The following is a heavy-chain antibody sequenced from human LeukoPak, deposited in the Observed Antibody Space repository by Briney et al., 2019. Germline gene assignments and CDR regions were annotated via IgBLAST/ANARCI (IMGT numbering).Heavy chain of an antibody. J-gene: IGHJ6*02. CDR3: ASSISWEDYLYYYGMDV. CDR1: GFTFSNYG. D-gene: IGHD2-2*01. CDR2: ISYEGSNK. Sequence: GGALRLSCEASGFTFSNYGIHWVRQAPGKGLEGVAVISYEGSNKDYADSVKGRFTISRDNSKNTLYLQMNSLRAEDTAVYYCASSISWEDYLYYYGMDVWGQGTTVTVSS. V-gene: IGHV3-30*03.